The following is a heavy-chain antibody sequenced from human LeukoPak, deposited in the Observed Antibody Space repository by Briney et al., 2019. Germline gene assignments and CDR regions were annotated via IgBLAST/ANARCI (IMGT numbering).Heavy chain of an antibody. D-gene: IGHD3-10*01. CDR3: AKDRTDGERPLTYGSGEFDY. Sequence: GGSLRLSCAASGFTFSSYGMHWVRQAPGKGLEWVAVISYDGSNKYYADSVKGRFTISRDNSKNTLYLQMNSLRAEDTAVYYCAKDRTDGERPLTYGSGEFDYWGQGTLVTVSS. V-gene: IGHV3-30*18. CDR2: ISYDGSNK. CDR1: GFTFSSYG. J-gene: IGHJ4*02.